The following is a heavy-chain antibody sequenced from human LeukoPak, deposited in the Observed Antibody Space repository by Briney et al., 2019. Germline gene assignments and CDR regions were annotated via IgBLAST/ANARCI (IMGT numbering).Heavy chain of an antibody. D-gene: IGHD2-15*01. CDR1: GGSFSGYY. V-gene: IGHV4-34*01. J-gene: IGHJ4*02. Sequence: SETLSLTCAVYGGSFSGYYWSWIRQPPGKGLEWIGEINHSGSTNYNPSLKRRVTISVDTSKNQFSLKLSSVTAADTVVYYCARGPRARDCSGGSCSDIFDYWGQGALVTVSS. CDR3: ARGPRARDCSGGSCSDIFDY. CDR2: INHSGST.